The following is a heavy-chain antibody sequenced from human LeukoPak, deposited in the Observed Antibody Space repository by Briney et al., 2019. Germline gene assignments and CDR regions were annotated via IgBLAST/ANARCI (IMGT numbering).Heavy chain of an antibody. Sequence: ASVKVSCKASGYTFTGYYIHWVRQPPGQGLEGMGWINPNSGGTNYAQKFQGRVTITADKSTSTAYMELSSLRSEDTAVYYCARVTARHVLSWFDPWGQGTLVTVSS. J-gene: IGHJ5*02. CDR1: GYTFTGYY. CDR2: INPNSGGT. V-gene: IGHV1-2*02. D-gene: IGHD6-6*01. CDR3: ARVTARHVLSWFDP.